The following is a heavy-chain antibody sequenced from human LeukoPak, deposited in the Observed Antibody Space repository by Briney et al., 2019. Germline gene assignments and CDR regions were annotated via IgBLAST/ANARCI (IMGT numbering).Heavy chain of an antibody. Sequence: PGGSLRLSCAASGFTFDDYGMSWVRQAPGKGLEWVSYISSSGSTIYYADSVKGRFTISRDNAKNSLYLQMNSLRAEDTAVYYCARDARPVALHAFDIWGQGTMVTVSS. CDR1: GFTFDDYG. J-gene: IGHJ3*02. D-gene: IGHD4-23*01. CDR3: ARDARPVALHAFDI. CDR2: ISSSGSTI. V-gene: IGHV3-11*04.